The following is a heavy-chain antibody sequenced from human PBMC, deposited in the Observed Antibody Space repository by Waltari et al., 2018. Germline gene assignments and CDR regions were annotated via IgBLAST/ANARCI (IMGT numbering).Heavy chain of an antibody. CDR1: GFTFSSYS. J-gene: IGHJ5*02. V-gene: IGHV3-21*01. CDR2: ISSSSSYI. D-gene: IGHD2-2*02. Sequence: EVQLVESGGGLVKPGGSLRLSCASSGFTFSSYSMNWVRQAPVKGLEWVSSISSSSSYIYYADSVKGRFTISRDNAKNSLYLQMNSLRAEDTAVYYCASGGHQLLYFVWFDPWGQGTLVTVSS. CDR3: ASGGHQLLYFVWFDP.